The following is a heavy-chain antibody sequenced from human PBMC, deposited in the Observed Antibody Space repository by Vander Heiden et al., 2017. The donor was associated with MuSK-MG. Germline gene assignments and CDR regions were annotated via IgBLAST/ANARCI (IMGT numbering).Heavy chain of an antibody. CDR1: GGSLSSGSYY. D-gene: IGHD3-10*01. J-gene: IGHJ1*01. CDR3: ARVYYYGSGSWAPPGY. Sequence: QLQLQESGPGRVKPSETLSLTCPVPGGSLSSGSYYWGWIRQPPGKGLEWIGHIYYSGSTYYNPSLKSRVTISVDTSKNQISLKLNSVTAADTAVYYCARVYYYGSGSWAPPGYWGQGTLVTVSS. V-gene: IGHV4-39*01. CDR2: IYYSGST.